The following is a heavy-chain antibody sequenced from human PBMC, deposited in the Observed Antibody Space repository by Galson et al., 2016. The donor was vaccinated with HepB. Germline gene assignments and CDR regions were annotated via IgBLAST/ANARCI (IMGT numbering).Heavy chain of an antibody. D-gene: IGHD5-24*01. J-gene: IGHJ6*03. V-gene: IGHV1-46*01. CDR1: GYTFTSYY. CDR3: ARELREGRRWLQCRKDHYYYMDV. Sequence: SVKVSCKASGYTFTSYYMHWVRQAPGQGLEWMGINNPSGGSTSYAQKFQGRVTMTRDTSTSTVYMELSSLSSEGTAVYYCARELREGRRWLQCRKDHYYYMDVWGKGTTVTVSS. CDR2: NNPSGGST.